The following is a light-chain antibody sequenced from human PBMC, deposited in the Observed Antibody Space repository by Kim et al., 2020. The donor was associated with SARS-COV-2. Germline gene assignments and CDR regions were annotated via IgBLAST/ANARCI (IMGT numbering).Light chain of an antibody. J-gene: IGLJ3*02. CDR1: NIGSKN. Sequence: SYELTQPLSVSVALGQTAKITCGGNNIGSKNVHWYQQKPGQAPVLVIYRDSNRPSGIPERFSGSNSVNTATLTISRAQAGDEADYYCQVWDSSTAVFGGGTQLTVL. CDR2: RDS. CDR3: QVWDSSTAV. V-gene: IGLV3-9*01.